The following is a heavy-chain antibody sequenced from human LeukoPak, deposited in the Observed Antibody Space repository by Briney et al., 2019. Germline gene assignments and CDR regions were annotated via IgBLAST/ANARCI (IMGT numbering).Heavy chain of an antibody. CDR2: ISLSGGIT. CDR1: GFTFSSHG. J-gene: IGHJ4*02. Sequence: GGTLRLSCAASGFTFSSHGMNWVRQAPGKGLEWVSGISLSGGITYYTDSVKGRFTISRDNSKNSLYLQMNSLRAEDTAVYYCARDPPTVLGYFDYWGQGTLVTVSS. CDR3: ARDPPTVLGYFDY. D-gene: IGHD4-17*01. V-gene: IGHV3-23*01.